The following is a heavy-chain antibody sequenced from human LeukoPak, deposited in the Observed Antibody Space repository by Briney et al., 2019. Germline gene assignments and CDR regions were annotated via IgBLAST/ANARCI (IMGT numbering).Heavy chain of an antibody. CDR3: ARGPAKRYCSSTSCYGFDY. CDR2: MNPNSGNT. J-gene: IGHJ4*02. V-gene: IGHV1-8*03. D-gene: IGHD2-2*01. Sequence: ASVKLSCKASGYTITSYDINWVRQATGQGLEWMGWMNPNSGNTGYAQKFQRRVTITSNTTISTAYMELSSLKSEDTAVYYCARGPAKRYCSSTSCYGFDYWGQGTLVTVSS. CDR1: GYTITSYD.